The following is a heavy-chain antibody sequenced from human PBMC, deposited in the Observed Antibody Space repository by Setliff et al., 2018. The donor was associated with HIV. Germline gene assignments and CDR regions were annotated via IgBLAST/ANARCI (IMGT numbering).Heavy chain of an antibody. CDR1: GGSISSYY. J-gene: IGHJ6*03. CDR2: IYYSGST. Sequence: SETLSLTCTVSGGSISSYYWSRIRQPPGKGLEWIGYIYYSGSTNYNPSLKSRVTISVDTSKNQFSLKLSSVTAADTAVYYCARGRKRDGYNFYYYYMDVWDKGTTVTVSS. D-gene: IGHD5-12*01. CDR3: ARGRKRDGYNFYYYYMDV. V-gene: IGHV4-59*12.